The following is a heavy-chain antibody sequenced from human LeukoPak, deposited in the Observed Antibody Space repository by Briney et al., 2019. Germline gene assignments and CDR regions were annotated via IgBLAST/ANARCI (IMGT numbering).Heavy chain of an antibody. V-gene: IGHV3-30-3*01. J-gene: IGHJ4*02. Sequence: PGGSLRLSCAASGFTFSSYAMRWVRQAPGKGLEWVAVISYDGSNKYYADSVKGRFTISRDNSKNTLYLQMNSLRAEDTAVYYCAGSLTYYFDYWGQGTLVTVSS. CDR3: AGSLTYYFDY. CDR1: GFTFSSYA. CDR2: ISYDGSNK.